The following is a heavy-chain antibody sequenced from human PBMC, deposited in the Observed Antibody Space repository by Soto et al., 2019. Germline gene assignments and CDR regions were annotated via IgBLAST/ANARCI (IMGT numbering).Heavy chain of an antibody. Sequence: QVQLVQSGAEVKKPGSSVKVSCKASGDSFNSYAISWVRQAPGQGLVWMGGIIPIFHTANHAQKFQARVTMTADESASTAYMELSGLRSEGTAVYYCARVGYCNTTNDLLYYYHYGMDVWGQGTTVTVS. CDR1: GDSFNSYA. V-gene: IGHV1-69*01. CDR3: ARVGYCNTTNDLLYYYHYGMDV. J-gene: IGHJ6*02. D-gene: IGHD2-15*01. CDR2: IIPIFHTA.